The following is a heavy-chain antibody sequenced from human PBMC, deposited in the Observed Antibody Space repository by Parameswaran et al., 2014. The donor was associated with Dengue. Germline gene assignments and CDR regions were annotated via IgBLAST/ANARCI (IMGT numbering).Heavy chain of an antibody. J-gene: IGHJ4*02. V-gene: IGHV5-51*01. CDR3: AIKGYYASTGYPVDY. Sequence: WIRQPPGKGLEWMGIIYPGDSDTRYSPSFQGQVTISADKSISTAYLQWSSLKASDTAMYYCAIKGYYASTGYPVDYWGQGTLVTVSS. CDR2: IYPGDSDT. D-gene: IGHD3-22*01.